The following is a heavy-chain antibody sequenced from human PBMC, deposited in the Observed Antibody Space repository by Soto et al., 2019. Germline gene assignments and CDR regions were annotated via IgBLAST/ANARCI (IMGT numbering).Heavy chain of an antibody. CDR1: GFTFSSYA. CDR2: ISGSGGSK. J-gene: IGHJ5*02. CDR3: AKDLGYLFDP. V-gene: IGHV3-23*01. D-gene: IGHD6-25*01. Sequence: GGSLRLSCAASGFTFSSYAMSWVRQAPGKGLEWVSAISGSGGSKYYADSVKGRFTISRDNSKNTLYLQMNGLRAEDTAVYYCAKDLGYLFDPWGQGTLVTVSS.